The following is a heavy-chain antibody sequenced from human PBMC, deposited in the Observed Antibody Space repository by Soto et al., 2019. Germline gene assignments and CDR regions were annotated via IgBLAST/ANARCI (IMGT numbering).Heavy chain of an antibody. D-gene: IGHD6-13*01. Sequence: QVQLVQSGAEVKKPGASVKVSCKASGYTFTDYYLHWVRQAPGQGLEWVGWINPYTGGTSYAQKFQGWVTMTRDTAISTVYIELTRLKSNDTAVYYCARERADLEIAADPYVDYWGQGTLVTVSS. CDR3: ARERADLEIAADPYVDY. V-gene: IGHV1-2*04. CDR2: INPYTGGT. J-gene: IGHJ4*02. CDR1: GYTFTDYY.